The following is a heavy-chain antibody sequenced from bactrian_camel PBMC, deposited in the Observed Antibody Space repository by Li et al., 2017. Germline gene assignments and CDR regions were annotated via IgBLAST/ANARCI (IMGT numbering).Heavy chain of an antibody. CDR1: RGSTTYNIS. J-gene: IGHJ4*01. D-gene: IGHD1*01. CDR2: IWVNTATT. Sequence: HVQLVESGGDLVQPGGSLTLSCVASRGSTTYNISVYWVRQAPGKGLEWVSRIWVNTATTTYADSVKGRFTISQYNTKNTVYLQMNSLKPEDTAVYYCAASPAGVVRGSMYTVHPCWTQGTQVTVS. V-gene: IGHV3S6*01.